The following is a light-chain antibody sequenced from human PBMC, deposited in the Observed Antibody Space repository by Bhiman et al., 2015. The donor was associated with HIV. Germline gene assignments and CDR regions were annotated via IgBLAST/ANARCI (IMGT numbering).Light chain of an antibody. CDR3: QSYDSSLSAWV. J-gene: IGLJ3*02. CDR1: SSNIGTKY. V-gene: IGLV1-47*01. CDR2: RNN. Sequence: QSVLTQAPSASGTPGQRVTISCSGSSSNIGTKYVYWYQQLPGTAPKLLINRNNQRPSGVPDRFSGSKSGTSASLAITGLQAEDEADYYCQSYDSSLSAWVFGGGTKLTVL.